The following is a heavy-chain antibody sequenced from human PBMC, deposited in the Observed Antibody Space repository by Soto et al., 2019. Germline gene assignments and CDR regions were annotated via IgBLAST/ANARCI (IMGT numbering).Heavy chain of an antibody. D-gene: IGHD3-22*01. Sequence: ASVKVSCKASGYTFTSYYMHWVRQAPGQGLEWMGIINPSGGSTSYAQKFQGRVTMTRDTSTSTVYMELSSLRSEDTAVYYCARGDYYDSSGYSQVGALDIWGQGTMVTVSS. CDR1: GYTFTSYY. CDR3: ARGDYYDSSGYSQVGALDI. CDR2: INPSGGST. J-gene: IGHJ3*02. V-gene: IGHV1-46*03.